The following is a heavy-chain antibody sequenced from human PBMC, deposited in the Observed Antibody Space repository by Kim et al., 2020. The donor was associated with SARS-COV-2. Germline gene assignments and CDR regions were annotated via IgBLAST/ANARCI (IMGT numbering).Heavy chain of an antibody. D-gene: IGHD3-10*01. J-gene: IGHJ4*02. Sequence: GGSLRLSCAASGFTFSNYWMHWVRQVPGKGLVWVSNINGGGYTINYADSVKGRFTISRDNAKNTLYLQMNSLRVDDTAVYYCARSYSDWGQGTLVTVSS. CDR3: ARSYSD. V-gene: IGHV3-74*01. CDR1: GFTFSNYW. CDR2: INGGGYTI.